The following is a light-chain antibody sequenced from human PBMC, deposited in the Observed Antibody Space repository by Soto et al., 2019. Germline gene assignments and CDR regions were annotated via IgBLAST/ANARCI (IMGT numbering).Light chain of an antibody. V-gene: IGLV2-14*01. CDR1: SSDVGAYSY. CDR3: FSFTTSYTHV. Sequence: QSALTQPASVSGSPGQSITISCTGTSSDVGAYSYVSWFQQHPSKAPKLIISEVNNRPSGVSNRFSGSKSGNAASLTISGLQAEDEADYFCFSFTTSYTHVFGTGTKLTVL. CDR2: EVN. J-gene: IGLJ1*01.